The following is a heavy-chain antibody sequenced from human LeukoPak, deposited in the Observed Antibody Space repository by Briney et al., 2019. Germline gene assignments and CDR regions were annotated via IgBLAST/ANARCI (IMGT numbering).Heavy chain of an antibody. CDR1: GYTFTGYY. D-gene: IGHD3-3*01. CDR2: INPNSGGT. J-gene: IGHJ4*02. Sequence: ASVKVSCKASGYTFTGYYMHWVRQAPGQGLEWMGWINPNSGGTNYAQKFQGRVTMTRDTSISTAYMELSRLRSDDTAVYYCADSYYDFWSGHYYFDYWGQGTLATVSS. CDR3: ADSYYDFWSGHYYFDY. V-gene: IGHV1-2*02.